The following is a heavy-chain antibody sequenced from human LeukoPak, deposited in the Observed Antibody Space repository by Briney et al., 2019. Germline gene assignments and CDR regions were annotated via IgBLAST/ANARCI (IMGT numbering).Heavy chain of an antibody. V-gene: IGHV3-7*01. CDR1: GFTFSSYA. Sequence: GGSLRLSCAASGFTFSSYAMHWVRQAPGKGLEWVANIKQDGSEKYYVDSVKGRFTISRDNAKNSLYLQMNSLRAEDTAVYYCASLPAVVVPAAIRGYFQHWGQGTLVTVSS. CDR3: ASLPAVVVPAAIRGYFQH. J-gene: IGHJ1*01. D-gene: IGHD2-2*01. CDR2: IKQDGSEK.